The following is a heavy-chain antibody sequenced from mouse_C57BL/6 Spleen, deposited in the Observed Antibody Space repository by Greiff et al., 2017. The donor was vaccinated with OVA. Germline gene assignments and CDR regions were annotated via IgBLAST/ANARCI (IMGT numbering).Heavy chain of an antibody. D-gene: IGHD1-1*01. J-gene: IGHJ2*01. CDR3: AREFITTVPGGY. CDR1: GYTFTSYW. CDR2: IDPSDSYT. Sequence: QVQLQQPGAELVKPGASVKLSCKASGYTFTSYWMQWVKQRPGQGLEWIGEIDPSDSYTNYNQKFKGKATLTVDTSSSTAYMQLSSLTSEDSAVYYCAREFITTVPGGYWGQGTTLTVSS. V-gene: IGHV1-50*01.